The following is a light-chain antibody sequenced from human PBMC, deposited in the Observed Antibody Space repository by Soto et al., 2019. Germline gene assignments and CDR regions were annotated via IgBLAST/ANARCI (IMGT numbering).Light chain of an antibody. CDR3: SSYTGSSTLVV. Sequence: QSVLTQPASVSGSPGQAITISCTGTSSDVGGYNYVSWYQQHPGKAPQLMIYDVSNRPSGVSNRFSGSKSGNTASLTISGLQAEDEADYYCSSYTGSSTLVVFGGGTQLTVL. CDR1: SSDVGGYNY. V-gene: IGLV2-14*01. CDR2: DVS. J-gene: IGLJ2*01.